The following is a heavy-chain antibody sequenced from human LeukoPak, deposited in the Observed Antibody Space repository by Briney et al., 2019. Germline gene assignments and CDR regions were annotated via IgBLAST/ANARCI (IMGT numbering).Heavy chain of an antibody. CDR3: ARDSRIAARPLYSCYYMDV. D-gene: IGHD6-6*01. V-gene: IGHV4-39*07. J-gene: IGHJ6*03. Sequence: SETLSLTCTVSGGSISSSSYYWGWIRQPPGKGLEWIGSIYYSGSTYYNPSLKSRVTISVDTSKNQFSLKLSSVTAADTAVYYCARDSRIAARPLYSCYYMDVWGKGTTVTVSS. CDR2: IYYSGST. CDR1: GGSISSSSYY.